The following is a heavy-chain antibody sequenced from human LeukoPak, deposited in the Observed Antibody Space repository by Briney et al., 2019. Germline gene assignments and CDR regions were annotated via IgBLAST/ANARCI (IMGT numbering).Heavy chain of an antibody. CDR1: GFTFSSYA. V-gene: IGHV3-23*01. D-gene: IGHD3-10*01. Sequence: GGSLRLSCAASGFTFSSYAMSWVRQAPGKGLEWVSAISGSGGSTYYADSVKGRFTISRDNSKDTLYLQMNSLRAEDTAVYYCAKGHILLWFVAWGQGTLVTVSS. CDR3: AKGHILLWFVA. CDR2: ISGSGGST. J-gene: IGHJ5*02.